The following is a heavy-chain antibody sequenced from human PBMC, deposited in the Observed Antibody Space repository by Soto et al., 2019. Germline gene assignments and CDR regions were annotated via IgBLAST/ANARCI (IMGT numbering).Heavy chain of an antibody. CDR1: GGTFSSYA. Sequence: ASVKVSCKASGGTFSSYAISWVRQAPGQGLEWMGGIIPIFGTANYAQKFQGRVTITADESTSTAYMELSSLRSEDTAVYYCASDSLWQSITGTTLYYYGMDVWGQGTTVTVSS. CDR2: IIPIFGTA. J-gene: IGHJ6*02. D-gene: IGHD1-7*01. CDR3: ASDSLWQSITGTTLYYYGMDV. V-gene: IGHV1-69*13.